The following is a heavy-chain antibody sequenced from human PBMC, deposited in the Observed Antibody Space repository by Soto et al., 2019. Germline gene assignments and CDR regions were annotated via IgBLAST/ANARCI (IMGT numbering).Heavy chain of an antibody. J-gene: IGHJ5*02. Sequence: SETLSLTCNVSGASLSRYYWSWIRQPPGKGLEWIGRIYATGDTDYNPSLKSRISMSVDMSKKQFSLTLRSVTAADTAIYYCVRDGTKNLRDRFAPWGRGILVTVSS. D-gene: IGHD1-26*01. CDR1: GASLSRYY. CDR2: IYATGDT. CDR3: VRDGTKNLRDRFAP. V-gene: IGHV4-4*07.